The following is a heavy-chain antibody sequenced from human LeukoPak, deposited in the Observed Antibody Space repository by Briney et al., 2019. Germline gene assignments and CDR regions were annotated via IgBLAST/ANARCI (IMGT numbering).Heavy chain of an antibody. Sequence: GGSLRLACAASGFTVSSNYINWVRQAPGKGLEWVSVIYIGGGTYYGDSVKGRFTISRDNSNNTVYLQMNSLRAEDTAVYYCARDSTNWGLFDCWGQGTLVTVSS. D-gene: IGHD7-27*01. CDR3: ARDSTNWGLFDC. CDR1: GFTVSSNY. CDR2: IYIGGGT. J-gene: IGHJ4*02. V-gene: IGHV3-53*01.